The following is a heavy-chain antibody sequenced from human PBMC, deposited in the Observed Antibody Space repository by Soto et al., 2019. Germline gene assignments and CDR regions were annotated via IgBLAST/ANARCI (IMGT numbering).Heavy chain of an antibody. CDR2: IVVGSGNT. J-gene: IGHJ6*02. CDR1: GFTFTSSA. Sequence: ASVKVSCKASGFTFTSSAVQWVRQARGQRLEWIGWIVVGSGNTNYAQKFQERVTITRDMSTSTAYMELSSLRSEDTAVYYCAAGVDSSGYYYVGAPYYYYGMDVWGQGTTVTV. D-gene: IGHD3-22*01. CDR3: AAGVDSSGYYYVGAPYYYYGMDV. V-gene: IGHV1-58*01.